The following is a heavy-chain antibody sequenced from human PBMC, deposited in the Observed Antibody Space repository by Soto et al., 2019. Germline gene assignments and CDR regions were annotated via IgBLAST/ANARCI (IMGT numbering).Heavy chain of an antibody. J-gene: IGHJ6*02. CDR1: GFTFSNYA. Sequence: PGGSPRISCAASGFTFSNYAMSWVRQAPGKGLEWVSAISGSGGSRYYADSVEGRFTVTRDNSKNTLYMQMNSLRVEDTALYFCAKGRKGRYYYGLDVWGQGTTVTVSS. CDR2: ISGSGGSR. V-gene: IGHV3-23*01. CDR3: AKGRKGRYYYGLDV.